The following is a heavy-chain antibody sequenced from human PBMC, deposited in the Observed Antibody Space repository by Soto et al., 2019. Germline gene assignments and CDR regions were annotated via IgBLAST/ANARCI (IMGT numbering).Heavy chain of an antibody. D-gene: IGHD2-15*01. V-gene: IGHV3-33*01. Sequence: HPGGSLRLSCAASGFTFSSYGMHWVRQAPGKGLEWVAVIWYDGSNKYYADSVKGRFTISRDNSKNTLYLQMNSLRAEDTAVYYCASRADRYCSGGSCWADAFDIWGQGTMVTVSS. CDR2: IWYDGSNK. J-gene: IGHJ3*02. CDR3: ASRADRYCSGGSCWADAFDI. CDR1: GFTFSSYG.